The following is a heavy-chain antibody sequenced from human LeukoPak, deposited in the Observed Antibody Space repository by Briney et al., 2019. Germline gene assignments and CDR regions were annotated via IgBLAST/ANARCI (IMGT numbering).Heavy chain of an antibody. CDR1: GFTFSSYA. V-gene: IGHV3-23*01. D-gene: IGHD3-22*01. J-gene: IGHJ4*02. CDR2: ISGSGGST. CDR3: AKDPTYYYDSTGGLLY. Sequence: PGGSLRLSCAASGFTFSSYAMSWVRQAPGKGLEWVSAISGSGGSTYYADSVKGRFTISGDNSKNTLYLQMNSLRADDTAVYYCAKDPTYYYDSTGGLLYWGQGTLVTVSS.